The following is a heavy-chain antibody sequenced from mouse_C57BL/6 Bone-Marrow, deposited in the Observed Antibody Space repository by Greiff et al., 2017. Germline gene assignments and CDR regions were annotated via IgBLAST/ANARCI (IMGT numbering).Heavy chain of an antibody. CDR1: GYTFTSYW. CDR2: IDPSDSYT. CDR3: ARSGDYGDYYAMDY. J-gene: IGHJ4*01. D-gene: IGHD2-4*01. Sequence: QVQLQQPGAELVMPGASVKLSCKASGYTFTSYWMHWVKQRPGQGLEWLGEIDPSDSYTNYNQKFKGKSTLTVDKSSSTAYMQLSSLTSEDSAVYYCARSGDYGDYYAMDYWGQGTSVTVPS. V-gene: IGHV1-69*01.